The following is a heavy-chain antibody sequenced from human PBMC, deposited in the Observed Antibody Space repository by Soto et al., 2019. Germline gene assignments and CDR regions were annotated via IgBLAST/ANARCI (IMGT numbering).Heavy chain of an antibody. V-gene: IGHV3-23*01. CDR1: GFTFSSYA. Sequence: AGGSLRLSCAASGFTFSSYAMSWVRQAPGKGLEWVSAISGSGGSTYYADSVKGRFTISRDNSKNTLYLQMNSLRAEDTAVYYCAKATTVGYCSSTSCPYYYYGMDVWGQGTTVTV. CDR2: ISGSGGST. J-gene: IGHJ6*02. D-gene: IGHD2-2*01. CDR3: AKATTVGYCSSTSCPYYYYGMDV.